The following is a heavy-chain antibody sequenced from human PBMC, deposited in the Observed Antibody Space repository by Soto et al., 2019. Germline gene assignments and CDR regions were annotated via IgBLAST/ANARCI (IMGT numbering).Heavy chain of an antibody. J-gene: IGHJ4*02. CDR2: ISYDGSNK. CDR3: ASLYYYDSSGYPFDY. V-gene: IGHV3-30-3*01. CDR1: GFTFSSYA. D-gene: IGHD3-22*01. Sequence: GGSLRLSCAASGFTFSSYAMHWVRQAPGKGLEWVAVISYDGSNKYYADSVKGRFTISRDNSKNTLYLQMNSLRAEDTAVYYCASLYYYDSSGYPFDYWGQGTLVTVSS.